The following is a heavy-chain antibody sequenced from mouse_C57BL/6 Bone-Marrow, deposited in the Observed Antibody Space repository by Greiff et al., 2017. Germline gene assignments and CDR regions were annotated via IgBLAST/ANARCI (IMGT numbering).Heavy chain of an antibody. V-gene: IGHV1-19*01. CDR3: ARWGLYYGNYGWFAY. Sequence: VQLKQSGPVLVKPGASVKMSCKASGYTFTDYYMNWVKQSHGKSLEWIGVINPYNGGTSYNQKFKGKATLTVDKSSSTAYMELNSLTSEDSAVYYCARWGLYYGNYGWFAYWGQGTLVTVSA. CDR2: INPYNGGT. CDR1: GYTFTDYY. D-gene: IGHD2-1*01. J-gene: IGHJ3*01.